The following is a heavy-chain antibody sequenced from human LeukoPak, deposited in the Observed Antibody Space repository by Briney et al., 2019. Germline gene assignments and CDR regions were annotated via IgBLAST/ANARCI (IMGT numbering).Heavy chain of an antibody. V-gene: IGHV3-23*01. CDR2: ISGSGGSK. CDR3: AKDKGDYFDY. J-gene: IGHJ4*02. CDR1: GFTFSRYA. Sequence: GGSLRLSCAASGFTFSRYAMSWVRQAPAKGLEWVSAISGSGGSKYYADSVRGRFTISRDNSKNTLYLQMNSLRAEDTAVYYCAKDKGDYFDYWGQGTLVTVSS.